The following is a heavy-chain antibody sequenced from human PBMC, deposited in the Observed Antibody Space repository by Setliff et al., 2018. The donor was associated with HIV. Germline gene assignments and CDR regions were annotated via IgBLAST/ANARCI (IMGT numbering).Heavy chain of an antibody. D-gene: IGHD4-17*01. CDR2: IYYSGST. V-gene: IGHV4-59*01. CDR1: GGSISSYY. CDR3: ARRLPVAWADYGPAGYFDP. Sequence: PSETLSLTCTVSGGSISSYYWSWIRQPPGKGLEWIGYIYYSGSTNYNPSLKSRVTISVDTSKNQFSLKLSSVTAADTAVYYCARRLPVAWADYGPAGYFDPWGQGTLVTVSS. J-gene: IGHJ5*02.